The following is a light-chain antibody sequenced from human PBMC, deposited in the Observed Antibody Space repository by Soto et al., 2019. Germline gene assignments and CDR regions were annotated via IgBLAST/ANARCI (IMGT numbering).Light chain of an antibody. Sequence: EVMLMHFPDTLSFTPGERATLSCMASQTVSSNYLAWCQQRPGQAPRLLIYGASTRAAGIPDRFSGSGSGTDFTLTITRLEPEDSEVYFCQQYTGPPTTLRQGTRLEIK. J-gene: IGKJ5*01. CDR2: GAS. V-gene: IGKV3-20*01. CDR3: QQYTGPPTT. CDR1: QTVSSNY.